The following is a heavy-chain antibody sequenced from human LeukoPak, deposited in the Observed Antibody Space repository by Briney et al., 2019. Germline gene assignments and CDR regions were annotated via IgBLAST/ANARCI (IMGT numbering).Heavy chain of an antibody. CDR3: ARECGDIVVVPAATGGAFDI. J-gene: IGHJ3*02. Sequence: GRSLRLSCAASGFTFSSYAMQWVRQAPGKGLEWVAVISYDGSNKYYADSVKGRFTISRDNSKNTLYLQMNSLRAEDTAVYYCARECGDIVVVPAATGGAFDIWGQGTMVTVSS. D-gene: IGHD2-2*01. CDR1: GFTFSSYA. V-gene: IGHV3-30-3*01. CDR2: ISYDGSNK.